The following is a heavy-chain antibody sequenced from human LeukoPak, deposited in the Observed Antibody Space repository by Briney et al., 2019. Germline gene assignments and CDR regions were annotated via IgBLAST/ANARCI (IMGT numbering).Heavy chain of an antibody. CDR1: GGSISSSSYY. J-gene: IGHJ4*02. CDR3: ARENIAARPLDY. D-gene: IGHD6-6*01. Sequence: ASETLSLTCTVSGGSISSSSYYWSWIRQPAGKGLEWIGRIYTSGNTNYNSSLQSRVNMSVDTSKNQFSLKLSSVTAADTAVYYCARENIAARPLDYWGQGTLVTVSS. V-gene: IGHV4-61*02. CDR2: IYTSGNT.